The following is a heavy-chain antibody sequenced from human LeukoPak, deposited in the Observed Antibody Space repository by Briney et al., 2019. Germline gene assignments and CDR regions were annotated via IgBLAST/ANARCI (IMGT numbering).Heavy chain of an antibody. CDR1: GFSFDTHW. CDR2: IKPDGSAE. D-gene: IGHD2-2*01. CDR3: SGRSGFSSIY. J-gene: IGHJ4*02. V-gene: IGHV3-7*01. Sequence: GGSLRLSCEASGFSFDTHWMNWVRQVPGGGLEWVDNIKPDGSAEYYLDSVKGRFSISRDNVKTLVYLQLNSLRPEDTAVYYCSGRSGFSSIYWGQGTLVTVSS.